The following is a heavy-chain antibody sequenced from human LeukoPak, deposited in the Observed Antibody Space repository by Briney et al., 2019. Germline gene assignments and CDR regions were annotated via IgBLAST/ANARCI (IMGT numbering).Heavy chain of an antibody. Sequence: GGSLRLSCAASGFTFSSYSMNWVRQAPGKGLEWVSYISSSSSTIYYADSVKGRFTISRDNAKNSLYLQMNSLRAEDTAVYYCARDFGYSYGYVQYWGQGTLVTVSS. CDR1: GFTFSSYS. V-gene: IGHV3-48*01. CDR3: ARDFGYSYGYVQY. J-gene: IGHJ4*02. D-gene: IGHD5-18*01. CDR2: ISSSSSTI.